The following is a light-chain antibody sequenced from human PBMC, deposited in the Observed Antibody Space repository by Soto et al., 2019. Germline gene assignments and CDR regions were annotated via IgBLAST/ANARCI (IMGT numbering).Light chain of an antibody. CDR1: QSVSSSY. CDR2: GAC. CDR3: QQYGSSPIT. Sequence: EIVLTQSPGTLSLSPGERATLSCRASQSVSSSYLAWYQQKRGPAPRLLIYGACNRATGIPDRFSGSGSGTDFTLTISRLEPEDFAVYYCQQYGSSPITFGQGTRLDTK. J-gene: IGKJ5*01. V-gene: IGKV3-20*01.